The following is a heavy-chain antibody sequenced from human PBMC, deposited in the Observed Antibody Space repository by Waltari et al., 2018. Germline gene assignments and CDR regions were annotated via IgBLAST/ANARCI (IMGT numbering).Heavy chain of an antibody. CDR2: ISGNNGHT. CDR3: ARERHRLMEEGYLMALDP. V-gene: IGHV1-18*01. Sequence: QVQLVQSGAEVKKPGASVKVSCKASGYTFSDYVISWVRQAPGQGLEWMGWISGNNGHTNHAQKFQGRLIMTEDTSATTVYMELTYLTSDDTAVYYWARERHRLMEEGYLMALDPWGQGTLVTVSS. J-gene: IGHJ5*02. CDR1: GYTFSDYV. D-gene: IGHD3-3*01.